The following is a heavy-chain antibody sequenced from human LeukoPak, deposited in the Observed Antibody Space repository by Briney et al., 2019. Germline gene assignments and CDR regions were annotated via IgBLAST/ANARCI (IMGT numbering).Heavy chain of an antibody. D-gene: IGHD2-15*01. CDR2: ISAYNGNT. CDR1: GYTFTSYG. CDR3: ASPLGYCSGGSCSKNDAFDI. Sequence: GASVKVSCKASGYTFTSYGISWVRQAPGQGLEWMGWISAYNGNTNYAQKPQGRVTMTTDTSTSTAYMELRSLRSDDTAVYYCASPLGYCSGGSCSKNDAFDIWGQGTMVTVSS. V-gene: IGHV1-18*04. J-gene: IGHJ3*02.